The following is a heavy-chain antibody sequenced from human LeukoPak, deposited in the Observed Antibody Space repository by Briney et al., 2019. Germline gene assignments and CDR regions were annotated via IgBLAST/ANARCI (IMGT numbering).Heavy chain of an antibody. CDR2: INPNSGGT. J-gene: IGHJ3*02. V-gene: IGHV1-2*04. D-gene: IGHD3-16*01. CDR3: ARAFVQGEFDAFDI. CDR1: GYTLTGYY. Sequence: GASVKVSCKASGYTLTGYYMHWVRQAPGQGLEWMGWINPNSGGTNYAQKFQGWVTMTRDTSISTAYMELSRLRSDDTAVYYCARAFVQGEFDAFDIWGQGTMVTVSS.